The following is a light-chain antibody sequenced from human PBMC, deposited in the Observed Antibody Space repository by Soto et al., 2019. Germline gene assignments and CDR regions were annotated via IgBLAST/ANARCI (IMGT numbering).Light chain of an antibody. CDR1: SSDVGGSNF. V-gene: IGLV2-14*01. Sequence: QSVLTQPASVSGSPGQSITISCTGTSSDVGGSNFVSWYQQHPGKAPKLMIYDVSNRPSGVSSRFSGSKSGNTASLTISGLQAEDEADYYCSSYTTSTTLNVFGTGTKLTVL. CDR3: SSYTTSTTLNV. J-gene: IGLJ1*01. CDR2: DVS.